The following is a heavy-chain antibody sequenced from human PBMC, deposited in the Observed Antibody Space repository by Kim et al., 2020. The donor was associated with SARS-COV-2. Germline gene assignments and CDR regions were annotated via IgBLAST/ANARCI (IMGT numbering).Heavy chain of an antibody. CDR2: ISYDGSNK. CDR3: ARGRERGNYYGSGSYYNTIENWFDP. V-gene: IGHV3-30*04. Sequence: GGSLRLSCAASGFTFSSYAMHWVRQAPGKGLEWVAVISYDGSNKYYADSVNGRFTISRDNSKNTLYLQMNSLRAEDTAVYYCARGRERGNYYGSGSYYNTIENWFDPWGQGTLVTVSS. CDR1: GFTFSSYA. D-gene: IGHD3-10*01. J-gene: IGHJ5*02.